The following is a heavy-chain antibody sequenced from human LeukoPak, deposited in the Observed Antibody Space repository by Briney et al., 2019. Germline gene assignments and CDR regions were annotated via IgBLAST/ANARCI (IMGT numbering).Heavy chain of an antibody. V-gene: IGHV4-38-2*02. CDR3: ARDSDYYDSSNYSFLGWFDP. Sequence: SETLSLTCIVSAYSISNGYHWGWIRQPPGKGLEWIGSIYHNGRTYHNPSLKSRVTISVDTSKNQFSLKLSSVTAADTAVYYCARDSDYYDSSNYSFLGWFDPWGQGTLVTVSS. J-gene: IGHJ5*01. CDR2: IYHNGRT. CDR1: AYSISNGYH. D-gene: IGHD3-22*01.